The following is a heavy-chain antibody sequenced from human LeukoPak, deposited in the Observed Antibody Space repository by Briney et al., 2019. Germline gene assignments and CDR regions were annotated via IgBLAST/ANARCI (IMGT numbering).Heavy chain of an antibody. CDR2: INSDGSST. J-gene: IGHJ3*02. D-gene: IGHD2-8*01. CDR3: ARVQGHPPNGLDI. Sequence: GGSLRLSCAASGFNFSSYWMHWVRQAPGKGLVWVSRINSDGSSTSYADSVKGRFTISRDNAKNTLYLQMNSLRAEDTAVYYCARVQGHPPNGLDIWGQGTMVTVSS. V-gene: IGHV3-74*01. CDR1: GFNFSSYW.